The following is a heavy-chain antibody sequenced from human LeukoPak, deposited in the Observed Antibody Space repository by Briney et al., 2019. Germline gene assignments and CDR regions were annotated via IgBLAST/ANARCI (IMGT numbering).Heavy chain of an antibody. D-gene: IGHD4-17*01. CDR2: INPSGGST. J-gene: IGHJ4*02. CDR3: ARHPYGDYCYFDY. Sequence: GASVKVSRKPSRYTFTSYYMHWVRQAPEQGLEWMGIINPSGGSTSYAQTFQGRVTMTRDMSTSTVYMELSSLRSEDTAVYYCARHPYGDYCYFDYWGQGTLVTVSS. V-gene: IGHV1-46*01. CDR1: RYTFTSYY.